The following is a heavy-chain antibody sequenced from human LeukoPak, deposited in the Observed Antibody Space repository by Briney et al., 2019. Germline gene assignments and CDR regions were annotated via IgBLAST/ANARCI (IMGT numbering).Heavy chain of an antibody. D-gene: IGHD6-19*01. Sequence: SETLSLTCAVYGGSLSGNHWTWIRQPPGKRLEWIGCIYYSGSTNYNPSLKSRVTISVDTSKNQFSLKLSSVTAADTAVYYCARTVAGLIKLDYWGQGTLVTVSS. CDR3: ARTVAGLIKLDY. J-gene: IGHJ4*02. CDR2: IYYSGST. CDR1: GGSLSGNH. V-gene: IGHV4-59*01.